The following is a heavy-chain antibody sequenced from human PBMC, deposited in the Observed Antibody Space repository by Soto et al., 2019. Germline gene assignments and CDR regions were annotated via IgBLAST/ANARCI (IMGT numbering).Heavy chain of an antibody. D-gene: IGHD3-16*02. CDR1: GGSIRDDTYY. CDR3: ARLHCYTPNCVPLDP. CDR2: IYFSGTS. V-gene: IGHV4-39*01. Sequence: QLQLQESGPGLVKPSETLSLTCTVSGGSIRDDTYYWGWIRQPPGKGLEWNGSIYFSGTSSYNPSLKSRVTMSADTSTKQLALRLRSVPAADTDVYSGARLHCYTPNCVPLDPWGQGTLVIVSS. J-gene: IGHJ5*02.